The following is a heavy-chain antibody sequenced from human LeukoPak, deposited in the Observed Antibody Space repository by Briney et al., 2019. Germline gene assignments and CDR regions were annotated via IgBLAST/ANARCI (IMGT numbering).Heavy chain of an antibody. CDR3: ASDRIWFGESTNEY. V-gene: IGHV4-34*01. J-gene: IGHJ4*02. D-gene: IGHD3-10*01. CDR2: INHSGST. Sequence: PSETLSLTCAVYGESFSGYYWSWIRQPPGKGLEWIGEINHSGSTNYNTSLKSRVTISVDTSKNQFSLNLNSVTAADTAFYYCASDRIWFGESTNEYWGQGTLVTVSS. CDR1: GESFSGYY.